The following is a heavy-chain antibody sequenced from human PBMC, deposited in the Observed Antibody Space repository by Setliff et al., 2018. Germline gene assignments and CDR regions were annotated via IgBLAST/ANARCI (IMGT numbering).Heavy chain of an antibody. Sequence: ASVKVSCKTSGNTFISYGISWLRQAPGQGLEWMGWIGIHSENTNYAQRFQGRVTMTRDTSISTAYMELSSLRSDDTAVYYCARFSGHNYGSFDSWGQGTLVTVS. CDR2: IGIHSENT. J-gene: IGHJ4*02. CDR3: ARFSGHNYGSFDS. D-gene: IGHD5-18*01. CDR1: GNTFISYG. V-gene: IGHV1-18*01.